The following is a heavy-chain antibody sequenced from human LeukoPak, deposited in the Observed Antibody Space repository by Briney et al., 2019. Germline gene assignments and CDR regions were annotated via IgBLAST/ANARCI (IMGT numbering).Heavy chain of an antibody. V-gene: IGHV1-2*02. CDR2: INPNSGGT. CDR1: GYTFTGYY. D-gene: IGHD3-9*01. Sequence: ASVKVSCKASGYTFTGYYVHWVRQAPGQGLEWMGWINPNSGGTNYAQKFQGRVTMTRDTSTSTAYMELSSQRSEDIDVYYCARHKVILRYFDWPHFDYWGQGTLVTVSS. J-gene: IGHJ4*02. CDR3: ARHKVILRYFDWPHFDY.